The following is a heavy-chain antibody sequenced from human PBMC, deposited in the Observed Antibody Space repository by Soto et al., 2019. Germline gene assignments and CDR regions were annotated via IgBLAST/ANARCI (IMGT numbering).Heavy chain of an antibody. Sequence: GGSLRLSCAASGFTFSSYWMSWVRQAPGKGLEWVANIKQDGSEKYYVDSVKGRFTISRDNAKNSLYLQMNSLRAEDTAVYYCARERIGYSSSWYVGYYYGMDVWGQGTTVTVSS. D-gene: IGHD6-13*01. J-gene: IGHJ6*02. CDR1: GFTFSSYW. V-gene: IGHV3-7*03. CDR2: IKQDGSEK. CDR3: ARERIGYSSSWYVGYYYGMDV.